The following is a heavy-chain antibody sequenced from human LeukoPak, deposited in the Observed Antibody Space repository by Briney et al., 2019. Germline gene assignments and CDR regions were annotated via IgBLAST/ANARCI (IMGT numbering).Heavy chain of an antibody. CDR2: INSDGSST. Sequence: GGSLRLSCAASGFTLSSYWMHWVRQAPGKGLVWVSRINSDGSSTSYADSVKGRFTISRDNAKNTLYLQMNSLRAEDTAVYYCARVTYYDYVWGSYRYPYYYYGMDVWGQGTTVTVSS. J-gene: IGHJ6*01. CDR1: GFTLSSYW. CDR3: ARVTYYDYVWGSYRYPYYYYGMDV. V-gene: IGHV3-74*01. D-gene: IGHD3-16*02.